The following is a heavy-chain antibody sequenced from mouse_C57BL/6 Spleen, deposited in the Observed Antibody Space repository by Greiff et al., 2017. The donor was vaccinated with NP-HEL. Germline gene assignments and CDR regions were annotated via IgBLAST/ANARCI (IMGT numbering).Heavy chain of an antibody. CDR1: GYTFTSYW. J-gene: IGHJ2*01. Sequence: QVQLQQPGAELVMPGASVQLSCKASGYTFTSYWMHWVTQRPGPGLEWIGEIDPSDSYTNYNQKFKGKSTLTVDKSSSTAYMQLSSLTSEDSAVYYGARPPNYYGSSDYYFDYWGQGTTRTVSS. CDR3: ARPPNYYGSSDYYFDY. CDR2: IDPSDSYT. D-gene: IGHD1-1*01. V-gene: IGHV1-69*01.